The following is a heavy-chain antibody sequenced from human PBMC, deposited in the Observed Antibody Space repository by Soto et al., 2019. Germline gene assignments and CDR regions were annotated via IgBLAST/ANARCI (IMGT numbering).Heavy chain of an antibody. CDR2: IVRDGGQK. Sequence: QVHLVESGGGVVEPGRPLRLSCAASGFTFSRYGMHWVRQAPGKGLEWVGVIVRDGGQKQYAASVRGRFTISRDNSKDTLYLEMNSVTVEDTAVYYCARDDDFEENGLDYWGQGTLVTVSS. CDR1: GFTFSRYG. D-gene: IGHD2-21*02. J-gene: IGHJ4*02. CDR3: ARDDDFEENGLDY. V-gene: IGHV3-33*01.